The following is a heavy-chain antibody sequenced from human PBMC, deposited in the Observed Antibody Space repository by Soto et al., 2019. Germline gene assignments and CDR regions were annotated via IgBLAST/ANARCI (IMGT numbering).Heavy chain of an antibody. CDR3: AKGRYYHAITGHFEY. Sequence: GGSLRLSCAASGFTFNNFGMNWIRQAPGKGLEWVSVISGNGENTYYGDSVKGRFTISRDNSKNTLYLQMNSLRADDTALYYCAKGRYYHAITGHFEYWGQGTLVTVSS. J-gene: IGHJ4*02. CDR1: GFTFNNFG. CDR2: ISGNGENT. V-gene: IGHV3-23*01. D-gene: IGHD3-10*01.